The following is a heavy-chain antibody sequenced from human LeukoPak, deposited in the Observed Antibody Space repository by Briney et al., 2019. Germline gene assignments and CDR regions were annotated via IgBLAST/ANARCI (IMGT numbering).Heavy chain of an antibody. D-gene: IGHD3-3*01. Sequence: ASVKVSCKASGYTFTTYYMHWVRQAPGRGLEWMGIINPSGGSTSYAQKFQGRVIMTRDMSTSTVYMELSSLRSEDTAVYYCARESDFWNAHWFDPWGQGTLVTVSS. CDR1: GYTFTTYY. CDR3: ARESDFWNAHWFDP. J-gene: IGHJ5*02. CDR2: INPSGGST. V-gene: IGHV1-46*01.